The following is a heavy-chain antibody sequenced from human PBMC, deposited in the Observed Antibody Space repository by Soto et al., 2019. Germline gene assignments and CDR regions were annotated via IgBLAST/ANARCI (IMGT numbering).Heavy chain of an antibody. CDR1: GGSISGYY. D-gene: IGHD6-6*01. J-gene: IGHJ5*02. V-gene: IGHV4-59*08. CDR3: ARGGEQLVPGDWFDP. CDR2: IYSSGST. Sequence: PSETLSLTCTVSGGSISGYYWSWIRQSPGKGLEWIGYIYSSGSTAYNPSLKSRVTISVDTSKNQFSLKLSSVTAADTAVYYCARGGEQLVPGDWFDPWGQGTLVTVSS.